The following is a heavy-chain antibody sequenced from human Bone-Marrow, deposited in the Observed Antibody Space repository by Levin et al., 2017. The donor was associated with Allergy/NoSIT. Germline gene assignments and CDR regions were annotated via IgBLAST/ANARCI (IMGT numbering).Heavy chain of an antibody. J-gene: IGHJ4*02. D-gene: IGHD3-10*01. CDR2: ISYDGSNK. CDR3: ARASGVLWFGELFMFDY. V-gene: IGHV3-30-3*01. Sequence: GGSLRLSCAASGFTFSSYAMHWVRQAPGKGLEWVAVISYDGSNKYYADSVKGRFTISRDNSKNTLYLQMNSLRAEDTAVYYCARASGVLWFGELFMFDYWGQGTLVTVSS. CDR1: GFTFSSYA.